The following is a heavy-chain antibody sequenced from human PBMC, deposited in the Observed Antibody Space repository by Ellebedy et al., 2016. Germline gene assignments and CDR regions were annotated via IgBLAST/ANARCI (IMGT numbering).Heavy chain of an antibody. CDR1: GFTFSSYS. V-gene: IGHV3-21*01. Sequence: GGSLRLSCAASGFTFSSYSMNWVRQAPGKGLEWVSSISSSSSYIYYADSVKGRFTISRDNAKNSLYLQMNSLRAEDTAVYYCARGPDIVVVPAAQLDYWGQGTLVTVSS. D-gene: IGHD2-2*01. CDR3: ARGPDIVVVPAAQLDY. CDR2: ISSSSSYI. J-gene: IGHJ4*02.